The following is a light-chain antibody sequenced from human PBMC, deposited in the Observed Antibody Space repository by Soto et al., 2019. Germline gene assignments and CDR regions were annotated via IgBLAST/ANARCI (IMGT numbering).Light chain of an antibody. Sequence: DIQMTQSPSTLSASVGDRVIITCRASQSISSWLAWYQQKPGKAPNLLIYTASSLESGVPSRFSGGGSGTEFTLTISNLQPDDFATYYCQQYNSYPLTFGGGTKVEVK. CDR3: QQYNSYPLT. CDR1: QSISSW. V-gene: IGKV1-5*03. J-gene: IGKJ4*01. CDR2: TAS.